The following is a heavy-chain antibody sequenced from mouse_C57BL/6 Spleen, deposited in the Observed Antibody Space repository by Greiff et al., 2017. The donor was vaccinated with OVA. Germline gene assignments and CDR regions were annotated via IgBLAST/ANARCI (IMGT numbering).Heavy chain of an antibody. D-gene: IGHD2-2*01. CDR2: FHPYNDDT. Sequence: QVQLKESGAELVKPGASVKMSCKASGYTFTTYPIEWMKQNHGKSLEWIGNFHPYNDDTKYNEKFKGKATLTVEKSSSTVYLELSRLTSDDSAVYYYARRKRDGYDEGYFDVWGTGTTVTVSS. CDR3: ARRKRDGYDEGYFDV. J-gene: IGHJ1*03. CDR1: GYTFTTYP. V-gene: IGHV1-47*01.